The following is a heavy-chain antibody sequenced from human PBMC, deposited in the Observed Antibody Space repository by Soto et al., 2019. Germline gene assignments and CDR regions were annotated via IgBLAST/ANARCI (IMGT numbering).Heavy chain of an antibody. D-gene: IGHD5-18*01. V-gene: IGHV4-31*03. CDR3: AREAPPVQLPLKNRSPVIDY. Sequence: QVPLQESGPGLVKPSQTLSLTCTVSGGSISSGGYYWRWIRPHPVTGLKCIGYIYYSGSTYYNPSLNSRVTITVHTSKNHFSRKVRAVTGADPDVYYCAREAPPVQLPLKNRSPVIDYWGQGTLVTVCS. J-gene: IGHJ4*02. CDR2: IYYSGST. CDR1: GGSISSGGYY.